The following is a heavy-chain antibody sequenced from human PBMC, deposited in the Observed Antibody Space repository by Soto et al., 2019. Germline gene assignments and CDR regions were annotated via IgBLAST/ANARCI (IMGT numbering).Heavy chain of an antibody. CDR3: AKARDSGWYYYFDY. V-gene: IGHV3-9*01. CDR2: ISWNSGSI. Sequence: PVGSLRLSCAASGFTFDDYAMHWVRQAPGKGLEWVSGISWNSGSIGYADSVKGRFTISRDNAKNSLYLQMNSLRAEDTALYYCAKARDSGWYYYFDYWGQGTLVTVSS. D-gene: IGHD6-19*01. J-gene: IGHJ4*02. CDR1: GFTFDDYA.